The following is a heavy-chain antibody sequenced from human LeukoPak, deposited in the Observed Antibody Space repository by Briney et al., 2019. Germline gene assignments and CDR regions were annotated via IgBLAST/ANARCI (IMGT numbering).Heavy chain of an antibody. CDR3: ARGTDDYVWGSYRPPGYYYGMDV. Sequence: GGSLRLSCAASGFTFSSYSMNWVRQAPGKGLEWVSSISSSSSYIYYADSVKGRFTISRDNAKNSLYLQMNSLRAEDTAVYYCARGTDDYVWGSYRPPGYYYGMDVWGQGTTVTVSS. J-gene: IGHJ6*02. V-gene: IGHV3-21*01. D-gene: IGHD3-16*02. CDR2: ISSSSSYI. CDR1: GFTFSSYS.